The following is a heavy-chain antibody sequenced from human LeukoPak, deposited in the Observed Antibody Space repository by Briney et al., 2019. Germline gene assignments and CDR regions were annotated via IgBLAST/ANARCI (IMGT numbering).Heavy chain of an antibody. CDR2: IYYSGST. Sequence: SETLSLTCTVSGGSISSYYWSWIRQPPGKGLEWIGYIYYSGSTNYNPSLKSRVTISVDTSKNQFSLKLSSVTAADTAAYYCARDRGIAADVWGQGTLVTVSS. V-gene: IGHV4-59*01. D-gene: IGHD6-13*01. J-gene: IGHJ4*02. CDR1: GGSISSYY. CDR3: ARDRGIAADV.